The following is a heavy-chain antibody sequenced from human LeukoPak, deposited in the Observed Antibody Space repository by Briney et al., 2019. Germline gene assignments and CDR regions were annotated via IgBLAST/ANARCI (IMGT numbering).Heavy chain of an antibody. CDR2: ISSSGSTI. CDR3: ARSWIQLWLNYYYGMDV. Sequence: GGSLRLSCAASGSTFSDYYMSWIRQAPGKGLEWVSYISSSGSTIYYADSVKGRFTISRDNAKNSLYLQMNSLRAEDTAVYYCARSWIQLWLNYYYGMDVWGQGTTVTVSS. J-gene: IGHJ6*02. V-gene: IGHV3-11*01. D-gene: IGHD5-18*01. CDR1: GSTFSDYY.